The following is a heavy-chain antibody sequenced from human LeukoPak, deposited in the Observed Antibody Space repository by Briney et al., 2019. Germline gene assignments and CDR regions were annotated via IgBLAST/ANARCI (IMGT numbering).Heavy chain of an antibody. CDR2: IIPIFGTA. CDR1: GGTFSSYA. V-gene: IGHV1-69*05. Sequence: KPGSSVKVSCKASGGTFSSYAISWVRQAPGQGLEWMGGIIPIFGTANYAQKFQGRVTMTRDTSTSTVYMELSSPRSEDTAVYYCARVMVEGSAQYYFDYWGQGTLVTVSS. CDR3: ARVMVEGSAQYYFDY. J-gene: IGHJ4*02. D-gene: IGHD3-10*01.